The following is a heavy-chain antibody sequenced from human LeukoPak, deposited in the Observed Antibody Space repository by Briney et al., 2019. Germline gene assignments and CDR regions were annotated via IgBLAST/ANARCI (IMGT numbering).Heavy chain of an antibody. Sequence: GRSLRLSCAASGFTFSSYSMNWVRQAPGKGLEWVSSISSSSSYIYYADSVKGRFTISRDNAKNSLYLQMNSLRAEDTAVYYCAREGSSWYDYWGQGTLVTVSS. CDR2: ISSSSSYI. CDR1: GFTFSSYS. V-gene: IGHV3-21*01. J-gene: IGHJ4*02. D-gene: IGHD6-13*01. CDR3: AREGSSWYDY.